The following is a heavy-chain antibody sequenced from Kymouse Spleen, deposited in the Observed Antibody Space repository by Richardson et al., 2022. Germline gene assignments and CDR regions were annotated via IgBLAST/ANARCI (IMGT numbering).Heavy chain of an antibody. CDR2: INHSGST. Sequence: QVQLQQWGAGLLKPSETLSLTCAVYGGSFSGYYWSWIRQPPGKGLEWIGEINHSGSTNYNPSLKSRVTISVDTSKNQFSLKLSSVTAADTAVYYCARGHVVRGVIIFDYWGQGTLVTVSS. CDR3: ARGHVVRGVIIFDY. D-gene: IGHD3-10*01. CDR1: GGSFSGYY. J-gene: IGHJ4*02. V-gene: IGHV4-34*01.